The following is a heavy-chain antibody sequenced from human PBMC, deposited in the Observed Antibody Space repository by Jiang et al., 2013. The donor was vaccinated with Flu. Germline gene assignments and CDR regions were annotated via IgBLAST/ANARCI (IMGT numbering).Heavy chain of an antibody. J-gene: IGHJ4*02. CDR2: IYHSGST. CDR1: DGPISSDNW. Sequence: GLVKPSGTLSLTCTVSDGPISSDNWWSWVRQPPGKGLEWIGEIYHSGSTNYNPSFKSRLIISVDKSRNQFSLKLNSVTAADTAVYYCARGGIAAALDIWGQGTLVTVTS. CDR3: ARGGIAAALDI. V-gene: IGHV4-4*02. D-gene: IGHD6-13*01.